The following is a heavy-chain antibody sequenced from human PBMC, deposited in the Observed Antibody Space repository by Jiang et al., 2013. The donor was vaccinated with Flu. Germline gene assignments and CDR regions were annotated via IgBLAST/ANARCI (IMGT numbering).Heavy chain of an antibody. J-gene: IGHJ6*02. CDR2: INPSGGST. CDR1: GYTFTSYY. D-gene: IGHD3-10*01. CDR3: AREGELLWFGETHYYYYYGMDV. V-gene: IGHV1-46*01. Sequence: GAEVKKPGASVKVSCKASGYTFTSYYMHWVRQAPGQGLEWMGIINPSGGSTSYAQKFQGRVTMTRDTSTSTVYTELSSLRSEDTAVYYCAREGELLWFGETHYYYYYGMDVWGQGTTVTVS.